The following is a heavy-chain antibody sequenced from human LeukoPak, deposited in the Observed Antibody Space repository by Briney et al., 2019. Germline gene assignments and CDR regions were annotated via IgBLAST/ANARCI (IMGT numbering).Heavy chain of an antibody. V-gene: IGHV1-2*06. CDR2: INPNSGGT. J-gene: IGHJ4*02. D-gene: IGHD2-15*01. CDR3: ARDTYCSGGSCYSGY. CDR1: GYTFTGYY. Sequence: ASVKVSCKASGYTFTGYYMHWVRQTPGQGREWMGQINPNSGGTNYAQKFQGRVTMTRDTSISTAYMELSRLRSDDTAVYYCARDTYCSGGSCYSGYWGQGTLVTVSS.